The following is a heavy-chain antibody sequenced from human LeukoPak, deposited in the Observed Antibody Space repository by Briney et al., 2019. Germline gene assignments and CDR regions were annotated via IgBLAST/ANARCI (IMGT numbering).Heavy chain of an antibody. V-gene: IGHV1-18*01. CDR3: SRSYYSSSWYYFDH. J-gene: IGHJ4*02. CDR1: GYTFNNFG. Sequence: ASVKVSCKTSGYTFNNFGITWVRQAPRQRPEWMGWISIGDGRTHYGRMFQDRVSMTREMSSNTAFLELNSLRSDDTAVYFCSRSYYSSSWYYFDHWGQGTLVTVSS. D-gene: IGHD2-15*01. CDR2: ISIGDGRT.